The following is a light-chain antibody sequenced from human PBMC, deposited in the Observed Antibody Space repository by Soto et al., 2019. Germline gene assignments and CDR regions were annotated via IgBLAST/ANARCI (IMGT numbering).Light chain of an antibody. Sequence: DIQMTQSPSSLSASVEERVTITCQASQDISNYLNWYQQKPGKAPNLLIYAASSLQSGVPSRFTGSGSGTDFTLTISSLQPEDFATYYCQQSYSTPHTFGQGTRLEIK. J-gene: IGKJ5*01. CDR2: AAS. CDR1: QDISNY. CDR3: QQSYSTPHT. V-gene: IGKV1-39*01.